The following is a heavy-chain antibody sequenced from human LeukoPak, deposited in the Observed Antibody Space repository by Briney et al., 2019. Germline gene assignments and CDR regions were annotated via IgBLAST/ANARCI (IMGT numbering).Heavy chain of an antibody. V-gene: IGHV4-38-2*01. J-gene: IGHJ3*02. CDR3: ARCGGEYDWDAFDI. D-gene: IGHD3-3*01. CDR2: IYYSGST. Sequence: GSLRLSCAASGFTFSSYAMSWVRQAPGKGLEWIGSIYYSGSTYYNPSLKSRVTISVDTSKNQFSLKLSSVTAADTAVYYCARCGGEYDWDAFDIWGQGTMVTVSS. CDR1: GFTFSSYA.